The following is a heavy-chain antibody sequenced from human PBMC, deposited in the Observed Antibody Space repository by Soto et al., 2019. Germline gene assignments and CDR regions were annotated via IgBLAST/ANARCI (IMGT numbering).Heavy chain of an antibody. CDR1: GGSISSGDYY. J-gene: IGHJ4*02. D-gene: IGHD6-6*01. CDR3: ARGILAARDGYYIDY. CDR2: IYYSGST. Sequence: PSETLSLTCTVSGGSISSGDYYWSWIRQPPGKGLEWIGYIYYSGSTYYNPSLRSRVTISVDTSKNQFSLKLSSVTAADTSVYYCARGILAARDGYYIDYWGQETLVTVST. V-gene: IGHV4-30-4*01.